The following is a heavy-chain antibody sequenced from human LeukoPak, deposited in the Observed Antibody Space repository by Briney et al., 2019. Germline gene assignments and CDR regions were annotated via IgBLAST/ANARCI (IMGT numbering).Heavy chain of an antibody. Sequence: SETLSLTCTVSGGSISSYYWSWIRQPPGKGLEWIEYIYYSGSTNYNPSLKSRLTISVDTSKNQFSLKLSSVTAADTAVYYCARGDSSGYYCDYWGQGTLVTVSS. V-gene: IGHV4-59*08. CDR3: ARGDSSGYYCDY. D-gene: IGHD3-22*01. CDR2: IYYSGST. CDR1: GGSISSYY. J-gene: IGHJ4*02.